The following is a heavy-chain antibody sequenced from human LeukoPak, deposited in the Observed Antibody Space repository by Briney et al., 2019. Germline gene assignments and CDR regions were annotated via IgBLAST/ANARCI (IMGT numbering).Heavy chain of an antibody. CDR1: GGSISSYY. D-gene: IGHD1-7*01. CDR3: ARLRANWNYVNWFDP. CDR2: IYNSGST. V-gene: IGHV4-59*08. Sequence: SETLSLTCTVSGGSISSYYWSWIRQPPGKGLESIGYIYNSGSTNYNPSLKSRVTISVDTSKNQFSLKLSSVTAADTAVYYCARLRANWNYVNWFDPWGQGTLVTVSS. J-gene: IGHJ5*02.